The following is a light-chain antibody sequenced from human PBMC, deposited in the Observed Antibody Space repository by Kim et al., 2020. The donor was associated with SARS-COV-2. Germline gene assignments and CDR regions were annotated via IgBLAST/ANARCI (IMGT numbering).Light chain of an antibody. CDR1: KLGDKY. Sequence: SYVLTQPPSVSVSPGQTASITCSGDKLGDKYACWYQQKPGQSPVLVIYQDSKRPSGIPERFSGSNSGNTATLTISGTQAMDEADYYCQAWDSSTWV. V-gene: IGLV3-1*01. J-gene: IGLJ3*02. CDR3: QAWDSSTWV. CDR2: QDS.